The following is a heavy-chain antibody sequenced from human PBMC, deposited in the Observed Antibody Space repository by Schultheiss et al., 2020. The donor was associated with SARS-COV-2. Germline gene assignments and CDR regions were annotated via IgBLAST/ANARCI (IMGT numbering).Heavy chain of an antibody. V-gene: IGHV4-34*01. CDR2: INHSGST. J-gene: IGHJ4*02. Sequence: SETLSLTCVVYGGSFSGYYWSWIRQPPGKGLEWIGEINHSGSTNYNPSLKSRVTISVDTSKNQFSLKLSSVTAADTAVYYCAGREPFYYDFWSGYQAPFDYWGQGTLVTVSS. CDR3: AGREPFYYDFWSGYQAPFDY. CDR1: GGSFSGYY. D-gene: IGHD3-3*01.